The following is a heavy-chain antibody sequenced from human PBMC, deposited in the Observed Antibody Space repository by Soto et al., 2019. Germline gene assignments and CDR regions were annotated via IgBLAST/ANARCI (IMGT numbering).Heavy chain of an antibody. CDR1: GFTFSSYA. CDR2: ISHDGSNK. D-gene: IGHD3-22*01. V-gene: IGHV3-30-3*01. Sequence: QVQLVESGGGVVQPGRSLRLSCAASGFTFSSYAMHWVRQAPGKGLEWVAVISHDGSNKYYADSVKGRFTISRDNSKNTLYLQMNSLRAEDTAVYYCARGYYYDSSGRLDYWGQGTLVTVSS. CDR3: ARGYYYDSSGRLDY. J-gene: IGHJ4*02.